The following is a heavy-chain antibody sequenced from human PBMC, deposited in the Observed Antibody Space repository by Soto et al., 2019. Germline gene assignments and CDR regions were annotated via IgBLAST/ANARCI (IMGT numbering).Heavy chain of an antibody. Sequence: PSETLSLTCTVSSGSISSGGYYWSWIRQHPGKGLEWIGYIYYSGSTYYNPSLKSRVTISVDTSKNQFSLKLSSVTAADTAVYYCASSGRFWSGYYRGWGQGTLVTVSS. CDR3: ASSGRFWSGYYRG. CDR1: SGSISSGGYY. J-gene: IGHJ4*02. V-gene: IGHV4-31*03. D-gene: IGHD3-3*01. CDR2: IYYSGST.